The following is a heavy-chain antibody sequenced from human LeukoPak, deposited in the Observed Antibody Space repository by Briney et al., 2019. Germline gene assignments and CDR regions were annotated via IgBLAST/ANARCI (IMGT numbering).Heavy chain of an antibody. V-gene: IGHV4-59*12. J-gene: IGHJ5*02. Sequence: SETLSLTCTVSGGSISSYYWSWIRQPPGKGLEWIGYIYYSGSTNYNPSLKSRVTISVDTSKNQFSLKLSSVTAADTAVYYCARGYCGGDCYSLNWFDPWGQGTLVTVSS. CDR2: IYYSGST. CDR1: GGSISSYY. D-gene: IGHD2-21*02. CDR3: ARGYCGGDCYSLNWFDP.